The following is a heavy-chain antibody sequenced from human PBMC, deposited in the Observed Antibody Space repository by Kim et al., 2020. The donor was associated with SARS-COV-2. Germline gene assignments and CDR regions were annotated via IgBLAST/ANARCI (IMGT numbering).Heavy chain of an antibody. CDR2: IIPIFGTA. J-gene: IGHJ5*02. CDR3: AREGNAYSGSYWIRYNWFDP. CDR1: GGTFSSYA. V-gene: IGHV1-69*13. D-gene: IGHD1-26*01. Sequence: SVKVSCKASGGTFSSYAISWVRQAPGQGLEWMGGIIPIFGTANYAQKFQGRVTITADESTSTAYMELSSLRSEDTAVYYCAREGNAYSGSYWIRYNWFDPWGQGTLVTVSS.